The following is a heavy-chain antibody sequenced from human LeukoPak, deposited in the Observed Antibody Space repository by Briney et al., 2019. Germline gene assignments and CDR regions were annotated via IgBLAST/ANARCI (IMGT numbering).Heavy chain of an antibody. Sequence: SETLSLTCAVYGGSFSGYYWSWIRQPPGKGLEWIGEINHSGSTNYNPSLKSRVTISVDTSKNQFSLKLSSVTAADTAVYYCATPSGPGRYDFWSGYYYPDAFDIWGQGTMVTVSS. CDR3: ATPSGPGRYDFWSGYYYPDAFDI. V-gene: IGHV4-34*01. CDR1: GGSFSGYY. CDR2: INHSGST. D-gene: IGHD3-3*01. J-gene: IGHJ3*02.